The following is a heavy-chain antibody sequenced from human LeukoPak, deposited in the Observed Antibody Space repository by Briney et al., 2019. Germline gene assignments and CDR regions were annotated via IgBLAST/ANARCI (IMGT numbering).Heavy chain of an antibody. V-gene: IGHV4-61*01. CDR3: ARGLHNSGGFDF. J-gene: IGHJ4*02. D-gene: IGHD6-25*01. Sequence: PSETLSLTCNVSGGSVSSGTYYWFWIRQPPGKGLEWIGYISYSGSPNYNSSLKSRVTMSVDTSKNQFSLKLSSVTAADTAVYYCARGLHNSGGFDFWGQGTLVAVSS. CDR2: ISYSGSP. CDR1: GGSVSSGTYY.